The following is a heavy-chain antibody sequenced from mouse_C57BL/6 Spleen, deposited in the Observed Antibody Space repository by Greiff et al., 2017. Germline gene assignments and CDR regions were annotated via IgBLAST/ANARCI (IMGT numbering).Heavy chain of an antibody. V-gene: IGHV3-6*01. CDR3: ARDNGRNLYYFDY. CDR2: ISYDGSN. Sequence: ESGPGLVKPSQSLSLTCSVTGYSITSGYYWNWIRQFPGNKLEWMGYISYDGSNNYNPSLKNRISITRDTSKNQFFLKLNSVTTEDTATYYCARDNGRNLYYFDYWGQGTTLTVSS. J-gene: IGHJ2*01. D-gene: IGHD1-1*01. CDR1: GYSITSGYY.